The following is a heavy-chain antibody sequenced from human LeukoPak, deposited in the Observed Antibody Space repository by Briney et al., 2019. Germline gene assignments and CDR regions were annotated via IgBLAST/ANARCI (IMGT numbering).Heavy chain of an antibody. CDR1: GFTFSSYA. D-gene: IGHD1-26*01. CDR3: AKVGATRYYYYYYMDV. CDR2: ISGSGGST. J-gene: IGHJ6*03. Sequence: PGGSLRLSCAASGFTFSSYAMSWGRQAPGKGLEWVSAISGSGGSTYYADSVKVRFTISRDNSKNTLYLQMNSLRAEDTAVYYCAKVGATRYYYYYYMDVWGKGTTVTVSS. V-gene: IGHV3-23*01.